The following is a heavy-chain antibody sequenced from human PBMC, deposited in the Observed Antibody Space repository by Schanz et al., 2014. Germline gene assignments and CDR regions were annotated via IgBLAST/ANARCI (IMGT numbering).Heavy chain of an antibody. J-gene: IGHJ4*02. V-gene: IGHV1-3*01. CDR1: GYSFTPFP. D-gene: IGHD3-9*01. CDR3: ATGKGDILTGRY. Sequence: QVQLVQSWAEVKGPGASVKVSCKASGYSFTPFPIHWVRQAPGQRLEWMGWINAGTGNTEYSQKLQGRVTMTRDTSTSTVYMELSSLRSEDTAVYYCATGKGDILTGRYWGQGTLVTVSS. CDR2: INAGTGNT.